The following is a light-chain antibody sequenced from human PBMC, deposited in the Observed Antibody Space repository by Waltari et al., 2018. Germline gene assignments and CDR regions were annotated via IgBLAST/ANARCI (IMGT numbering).Light chain of an antibody. CDR3: SSQTLDGVVL. V-gene: IGLV2-14*03. CDR2: DVT. Sequence: QSALTQPASVSGSPGQSITISCSGIHSAVSASDSVSWYQHHPGEAPQVIIYDVTTRPSGGSDRFSASKSANRAFLTISGLQPDDEGDYYCSSQTLDGVVLFGGGTKLTVL. J-gene: IGLJ2*01. CDR1: HSAVSASDS.